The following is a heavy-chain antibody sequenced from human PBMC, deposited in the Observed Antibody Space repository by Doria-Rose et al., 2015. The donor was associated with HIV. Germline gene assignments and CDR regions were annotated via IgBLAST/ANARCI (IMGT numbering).Heavy chain of an antibody. CDR2: ISSSGTT. D-gene: IGHD3-10*01. CDR3: ARARNYGFPHFFDF. J-gene: IGHJ4*02. Sequence: QVQLQESGPGLVRPSQTLSLTCTVSGDSISSGDSFWSWIRQPPGQGPAWIGYISSSGTTYYYPSLRGRLTISMDASKNQFSLNLNSVTAADTAVYYCARARNYGFPHFFDFWGQGTLVTVSS. CDR1: GDSISSGDSF. V-gene: IGHV4-30-4*01.